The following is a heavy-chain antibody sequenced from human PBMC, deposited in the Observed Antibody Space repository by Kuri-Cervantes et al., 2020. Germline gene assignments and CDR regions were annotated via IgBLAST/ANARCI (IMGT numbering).Heavy chain of an antibody. J-gene: IGHJ6*02. D-gene: IGHD5-12*01. CDR3: AREGVATGWGMDV. CDR2: ISYDGSNK. Sequence: GSLRLSCAASGFTFSSYAMHWVRQAPGKGLEWVAVISYDGSNKYYADSVKGRFTISRDNSKNTLYLQMNSLRAEDTAVYYCAREGVATGWGMDVWGQGTTVTVSS. V-gene: IGHV3-30-3*01. CDR1: GFTFSSYA.